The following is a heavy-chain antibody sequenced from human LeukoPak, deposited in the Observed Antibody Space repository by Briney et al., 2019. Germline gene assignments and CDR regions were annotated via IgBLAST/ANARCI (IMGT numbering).Heavy chain of an antibody. V-gene: IGHV3-66*02. J-gene: IGHJ4*02. CDR3: ARDPVMEPSAGYFDY. CDR2: IYSGGST. Sequence: GGSLRLSCAASGFTVSSNYMSWVRQAPGKGLEWVSVIYSGGSTYYADSVKGRFTISRDNSKNTLYLQMNSLRAEDTAVYYCARDPVMEPSAGYFDYWGQGTLVIVSS. CDR1: GFTVSSNY. D-gene: IGHD1-14*01.